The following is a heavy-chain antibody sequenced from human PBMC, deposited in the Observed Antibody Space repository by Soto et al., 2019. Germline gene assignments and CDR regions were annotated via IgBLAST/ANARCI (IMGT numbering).Heavy chain of an antibody. Sequence: EVQLLESGGDLVQPGGSLRLSCGVSGLPFSSHVMNWVRQAPGKGLEWVSRISGNGGITLYSASVRGRFVISRDSPKNTLYLQMSGLRVEDTAVFHCAKWLGNAKEVWGQGTTVTVSS. V-gene: IGHV3-23*01. CDR3: AKWLGNAKEV. D-gene: IGHD6-19*01. CDR2: ISGNGGIT. J-gene: IGHJ6*02. CDR1: GLPFSSHV.